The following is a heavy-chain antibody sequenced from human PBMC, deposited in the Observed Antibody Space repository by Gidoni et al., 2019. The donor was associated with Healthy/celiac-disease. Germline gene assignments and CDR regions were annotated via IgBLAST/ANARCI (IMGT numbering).Heavy chain of an antibody. D-gene: IGHD5-12*01. CDR1: GFPFSSSG. J-gene: IGHJ5*02. Sequence: QVQLVESGGGVVQPGRSLRLSCAASGFPFSSSGMHWVRQAPGKGLEWVAVRSYDGSNKYDADSVKGRFTISRDNSKNTLYLQMNSLRAEDTAVYYCAKPALYSDYDYVWAENNWFDPWGQGTLVTVSS. CDR3: AKPALYSDYDYVWAENNWFDP. CDR2: RSYDGSNK. V-gene: IGHV3-30*18.